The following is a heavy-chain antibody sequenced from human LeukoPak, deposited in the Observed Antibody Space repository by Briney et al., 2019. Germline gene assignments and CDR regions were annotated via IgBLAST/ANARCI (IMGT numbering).Heavy chain of an antibody. CDR1: GFTFSSYE. J-gene: IGHJ4*02. D-gene: IGHD3-22*01. CDR3: ARVTGYMIEDYFDY. CDR2: IYSGGST. Sequence: PGGSLRLSCAASGFTFSSYEMNWVRQAPGKGLEWVSVIYSGGSTYYADSVKGRFTISRDNSKNTLYLQMNSLRAEDTAVYYCARVTGYMIEDYFDYWGQGTLVTVSS. V-gene: IGHV3-66*01.